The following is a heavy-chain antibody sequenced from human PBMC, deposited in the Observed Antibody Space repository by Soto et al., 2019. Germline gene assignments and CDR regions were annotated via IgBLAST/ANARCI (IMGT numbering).Heavy chain of an antibody. J-gene: IGHJ4*02. V-gene: IGHV3-11*01. CDR3: ARLVRNYDSSGAYYLAFDY. CDR1: GFTFSDYD. D-gene: IGHD3-22*01. CDR2: ISSSGTTI. Sequence: GGSLRLSCAASGFTFSDYDMNWIRQAPGKGLEWVSYISSSGTTIYYADSVKGRFTISRDNAKNSLYLQMNSLRAEDTAVYYCARLVRNYDSSGAYYLAFDYWGQGTLVTVSS.